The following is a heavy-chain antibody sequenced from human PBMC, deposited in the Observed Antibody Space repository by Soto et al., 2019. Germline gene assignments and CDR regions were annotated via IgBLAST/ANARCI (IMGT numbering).Heavy chain of an antibody. CDR1: GFTFSSYE. D-gene: IGHD2-2*01. V-gene: IGHV3-48*03. J-gene: IGHJ3*02. CDR2: ISSSGSTI. CDR3: ASLIVVPAAMGEAFDI. Sequence: PGGSLRLSCAASGFTFSSYEMTWVRQAPGKGLEWVSYISSSGSTIYYADSVKGRFTISRDNAKNSLYLQMNSLRAEDTAVYYCASLIVVPAAMGEAFDIWGQGTMVTVSS.